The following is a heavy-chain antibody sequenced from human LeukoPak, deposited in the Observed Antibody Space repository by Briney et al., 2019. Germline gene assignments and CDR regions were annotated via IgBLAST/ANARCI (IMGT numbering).Heavy chain of an antibody. J-gene: IGHJ4*02. CDR2: INTDGTVT. CDR3: ATKQWLAPPPDS. Sequence: TGGSLRLSCAASGFTFSKYWMLSVRQAPGKGLESVSRINTDGTVTTYADSVKGRFTVSRDNADNTMFLQMNSVRDEDTAVYYCATKQWLAPPPDSWGQGTPVSVS. CDR1: GFTFSKYW. V-gene: IGHV3-74*01. D-gene: IGHD6-19*01.